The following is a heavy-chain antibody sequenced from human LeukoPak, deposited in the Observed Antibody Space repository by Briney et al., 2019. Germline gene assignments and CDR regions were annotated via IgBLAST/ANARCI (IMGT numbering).Heavy chain of an antibody. CDR3: ARDAIDSSGFDFDY. V-gene: IGHV4-4*07. Sequence: SETLSLTCTVSGGSISSYYWSWIRQPAGKGLEWIGRIYTSGSTNYNPSLKSRVTMSVDTSKNQFSLKLSSVTAADTAVYYCARDAIDSSGFDFDYWGQGTLVTVSS. J-gene: IGHJ4*02. D-gene: IGHD3-22*01. CDR1: GGSISSYY. CDR2: IYTSGST.